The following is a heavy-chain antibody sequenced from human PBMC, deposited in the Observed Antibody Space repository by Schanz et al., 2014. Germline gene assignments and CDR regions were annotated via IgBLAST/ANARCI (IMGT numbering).Heavy chain of an antibody. CDR3: ARVSVAGSPHVSYWYCDL. V-gene: IGHV1-69*02. CDR1: GGTFNSYT. Sequence: QVQLVQSGAEVKKPGSSMKVSCKASGGTFNSYTINWVRQAPGQGLEWMGRIIPILGIANYAQKFQARVTITPDRSRSTVYTDLSSLRSEDTAVYYCARVSVAGSPHVSYWYCDLWGRGTLVTVSS. J-gene: IGHJ2*01. CDR2: IIPILGIA. D-gene: IGHD6-19*01.